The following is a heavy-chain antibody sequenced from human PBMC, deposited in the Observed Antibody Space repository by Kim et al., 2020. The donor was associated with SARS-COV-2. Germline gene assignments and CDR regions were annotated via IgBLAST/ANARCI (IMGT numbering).Heavy chain of an antibody. V-gene: IGHV3-53*01. Sequence: ADSARGRFTISRDHSKNTVYLQMNSLSVEDTAIYYCARHKTAGNYNSPFDYWGQGTLVTVSS. J-gene: IGHJ4*02. D-gene: IGHD3-3*01. CDR3: ARHKTAGNYNSPFDY.